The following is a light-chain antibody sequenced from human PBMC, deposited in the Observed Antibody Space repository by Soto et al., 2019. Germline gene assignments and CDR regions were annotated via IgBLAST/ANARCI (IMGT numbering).Light chain of an antibody. CDR1: SSDVGSYNL. CDR3: CSYGGSSTSVV. CDR2: EVS. Sequence: QSALTQPASVSGSPGQSITISCTGTSSDVGSYNLVSWYQHHPGKAPKFMIYEVSKRPSGISNRFSGSKSGNTASLTISGLQAEDEADYYCCSYGGSSTSVVFGGGTKVTVL. J-gene: IGLJ2*01. V-gene: IGLV2-23*02.